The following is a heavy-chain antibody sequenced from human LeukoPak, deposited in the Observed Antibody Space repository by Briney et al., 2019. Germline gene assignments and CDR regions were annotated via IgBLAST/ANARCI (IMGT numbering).Heavy chain of an antibody. V-gene: IGHV4-59*01. D-gene: IGHD6-19*01. CDR1: GGSISSYY. CDR2: IYSSGNT. CDR3: ARGGGGLGFTTGWYFDC. J-gene: IGHJ4*02. Sequence: SETLSLTCTVSGGSISSYYWSWIRQPPGKGLERIGYIYSSGNTKYNPSLKSRVTISVHTSKNQFPLKLTSVTAADTAVYYCARGGGGLGFTTGWYFDCWGQGTLVTVSS.